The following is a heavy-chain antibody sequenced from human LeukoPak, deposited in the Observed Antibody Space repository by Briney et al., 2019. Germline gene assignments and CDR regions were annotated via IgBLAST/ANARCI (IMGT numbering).Heavy chain of an antibody. V-gene: IGHV3-7*01. CDR1: GFTFTTYW. D-gene: IGHD3-10*01. CDR2: INQDGTEK. J-gene: IGHJ4*02. CDR3: AKVAKYYYGPETYYFFEQ. Sequence: GGSLRLSCAASGFTFTTYWMSWVRQAPEKGLEWVANINQDGTEKYYVDSVKGRFTISRDYAKKSLFLQMNSLRVEDTAVYYCAKVAKYYYGPETYYFFEQWGQGTPVTAAS.